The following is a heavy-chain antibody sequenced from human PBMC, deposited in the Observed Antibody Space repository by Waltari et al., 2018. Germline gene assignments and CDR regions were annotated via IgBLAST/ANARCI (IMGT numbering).Heavy chain of an antibody. CDR3: ARDLGGSSPHYCGMDV. V-gene: IGHV3-21*01. D-gene: IGHD1-26*01. Sequence: EVQLVESGGGLVKPGGSLRLSCAASGFTFSSYSMNWIRQAPGKGLAGVSSISSSSSYIYYAHSVKGRFTISRDKAKNSLYLQMNSLSAEDTAVYYCARDLGGSSPHYCGMDVWGQGTTVTVSS. J-gene: IGHJ6*02. CDR2: ISSSSSYI. CDR1: GFTFSSYS.